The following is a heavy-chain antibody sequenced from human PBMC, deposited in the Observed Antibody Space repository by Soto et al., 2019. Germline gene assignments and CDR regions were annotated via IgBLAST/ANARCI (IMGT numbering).Heavy chain of an antibody. Sequence: SETLSLTCAVSGGSISSGDYYWSWIRQPPGKGLEWIGYIYYSGSTYYNPSLKSRVTISVDTSKNQFSLKLSSVTAADTAVYYCASQYDYDSSGYYYLGYWGQGTLVTVAS. V-gene: IGHV4-30-4*01. CDR2: IYYSGST. D-gene: IGHD3-22*01. CDR1: GGSISSGDYY. J-gene: IGHJ4*02. CDR3: ASQYDYDSSGYYYLGY.